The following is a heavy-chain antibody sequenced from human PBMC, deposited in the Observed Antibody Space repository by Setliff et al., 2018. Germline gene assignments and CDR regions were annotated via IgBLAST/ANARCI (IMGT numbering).Heavy chain of an antibody. CDR2: IYYSGRT. Sequence: SETLSLTCTVSGGSISSSGYYWSWIRRPPGKGLEWIGNIYYSGRTYYNPSLKSRVTISVDTSKIQFSLKLTSVTAADTAVYYCAKITGMVGATPYYFDYWGQGTLVTVSS. J-gene: IGHJ4*02. CDR1: GGSISSSGYY. V-gene: IGHV4-39*01. D-gene: IGHD1-26*01. CDR3: AKITGMVGATPYYFDY.